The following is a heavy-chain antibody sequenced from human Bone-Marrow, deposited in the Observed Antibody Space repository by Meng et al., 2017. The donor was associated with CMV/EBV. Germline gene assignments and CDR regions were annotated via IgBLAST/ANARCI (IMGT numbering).Heavy chain of an antibody. CDR3: AKGRGYSYGYYFDY. CDR2: ISHSGNS. CDR1: AYSISSACF. Sequence: SETLSLTCTVSAYSISSACFWGWIRQPPGQGLEWIGSISHSGNSYYNPSLRSRVTMSLDTSKNQFSLRLSSVTAADTAVYYCAKGRGYSYGYYFDYWGQGTLVTVSS. J-gene: IGHJ4*02. V-gene: IGHV4-38-2*02. D-gene: IGHD5-18*01.